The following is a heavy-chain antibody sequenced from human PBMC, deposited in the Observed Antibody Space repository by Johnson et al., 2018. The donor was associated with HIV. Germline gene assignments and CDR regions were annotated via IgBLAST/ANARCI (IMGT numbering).Heavy chain of an antibody. Sequence: QVQLVESGGGVVQPGRSLRLSCAASGFTFSSYGMHWVRQAPGKGLEWVAVISYDGSNKYYADSVKGRFTISRDNSKNTLYLQMNSLRPEDTAVYYCARTNGYYGSGRGSLFYFDIWGQGTMVTVSS. D-gene: IGHD3-10*01. CDR2: ISYDGSNK. CDR3: ARTNGYYGSGRGSLFYFDI. J-gene: IGHJ3*02. V-gene: IGHV3-30*03. CDR1: GFTFSSYG.